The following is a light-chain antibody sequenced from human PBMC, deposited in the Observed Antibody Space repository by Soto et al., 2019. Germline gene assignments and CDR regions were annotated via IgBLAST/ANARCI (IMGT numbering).Light chain of an antibody. V-gene: IGKV1-5*01. J-gene: IGKJ1*01. CDR2: DAS. CDR1: QSISRG. Sequence: DIHLTQSPSTLSSSVGDRFTITCRASQSISRGLAWYQQKPVKAPNLLIYDASTLESGVPSRFRGSGSGTDFTLTISCLQSEDFETYYCQQYYSYPWTFGQGTKVDIK. CDR3: QQYYSYPWT.